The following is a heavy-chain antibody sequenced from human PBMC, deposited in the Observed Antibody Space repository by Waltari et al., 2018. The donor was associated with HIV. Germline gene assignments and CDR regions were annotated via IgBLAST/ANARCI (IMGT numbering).Heavy chain of an antibody. CDR2: INAGNGNT. Sequence: QVQLVQSGAEVKKPGASVKVSCKASGYTFTSYAMHWVRQAPGQRLEWMGWINAGNGNTKYSQKFQGRVTITRDTSASTAYMELSSLRSEDTAVYYCARDLVSTAGTNYWGRGALVTVSS. CDR3: ARDLVSTAGTNY. V-gene: IGHV1-3*01. D-gene: IGHD6-19*01. J-gene: IGHJ4*02. CDR1: GYTFTSYA.